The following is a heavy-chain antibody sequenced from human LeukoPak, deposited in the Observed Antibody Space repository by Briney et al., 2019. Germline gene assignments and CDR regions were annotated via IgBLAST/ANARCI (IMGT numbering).Heavy chain of an antibody. Sequence: PGGSLRLSCAASGFTFDDYAMHWVRQAPGKGLEWVSGINWNSGSIGYADSVKGRFTISRDNAKSSLYLQMNSLRAEDTALYYCAKVAATGGWDYYMDVWGKGTTVTISS. CDR1: GFTFDDYA. CDR3: AKVAATGGWDYYMDV. J-gene: IGHJ6*03. D-gene: IGHD6-19*01. CDR2: INWNSGSI. V-gene: IGHV3-9*01.